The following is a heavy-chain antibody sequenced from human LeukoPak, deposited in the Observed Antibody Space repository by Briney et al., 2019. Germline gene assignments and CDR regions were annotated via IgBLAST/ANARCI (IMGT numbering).Heavy chain of an antibody. CDR3: ARERRAMIVVALAP. Sequence: GGSRRLSWAASGFTFSSYWMTWVRQAPGQGLEWVANIQQDGSERYYVDSVKGRFTISRDNAKHSLYLQMNSLRAEDTAVYYCARERRAMIVVALAPWGQPTLVTVSS. J-gene: IGHJ5*02. V-gene: IGHV3-7*01. CDR2: IQQDGSER. CDR1: GFTFSSYW. D-gene: IGHD3-22*01.